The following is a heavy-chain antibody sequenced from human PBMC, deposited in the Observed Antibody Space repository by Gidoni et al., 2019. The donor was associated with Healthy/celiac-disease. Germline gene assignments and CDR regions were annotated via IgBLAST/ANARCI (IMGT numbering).Heavy chain of an antibody. V-gene: IGHV4-39*01. J-gene: IGHJ4*02. CDR3: ARHVEGRPYYDFWSGYQGYFDY. CDR1: GGSISSSSYY. D-gene: IGHD3-3*01. CDR2: IYYSGST. Sequence: QLQLQESGPGLVKPSETLSLTCTVSGGSISSSSYYWGWIRQPPGKGLEWIGSIYYSGSTYYNPSLKSLVTISVDTSKNQFSLKLSSVTAADTAVYYCARHVEGRPYYDFWSGYQGYFDYWGQGTLVTVSS.